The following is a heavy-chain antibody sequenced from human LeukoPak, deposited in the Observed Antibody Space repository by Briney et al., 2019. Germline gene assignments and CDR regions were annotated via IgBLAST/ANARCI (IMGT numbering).Heavy chain of an antibody. Sequence: PGGSLRLSCAASGFTFCNYAMTWVRQAPGKGLEWVSSMSGSGSSTYFAESVKGRFTISRDNYKNTLHLQMTSLRVDDTAVYYCAKGLIGDSVYFNHWGQGTLVTVSS. CDR3: AKGLIGDSVYFNH. J-gene: IGHJ4*02. CDR1: GFTFCNYA. CDR2: MSGSGSST. D-gene: IGHD3-10*01. V-gene: IGHV3-23*01.